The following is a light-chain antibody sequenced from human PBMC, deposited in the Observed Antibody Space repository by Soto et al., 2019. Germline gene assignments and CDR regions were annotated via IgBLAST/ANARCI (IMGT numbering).Light chain of an antibody. Sequence: EIVMTQSPATLSVSPGESATLSCRASQSVSSNLAWYQQKPGQAPRLLIYGASTRATGIPAGFGGSGSGTKFTFTISSLQSEEFEVYYCQQYNNWPWTLGQGTKV. CDR1: QSVSSN. V-gene: IGKV3-15*01. J-gene: IGKJ1*01. CDR2: GAS. CDR3: QQYNNWPWT.